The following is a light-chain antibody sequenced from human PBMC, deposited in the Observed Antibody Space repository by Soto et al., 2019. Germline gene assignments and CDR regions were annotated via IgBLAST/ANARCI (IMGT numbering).Light chain of an antibody. CDR2: EVR. Sequence: LTQPASVSGSPGQSITIACSGTTNDVGGYDFVSWYQQHPGKAPKLLIYEVRNRPSGVSSRFSGSKSGNTASLTISGLQAEDEADYYCSSYTTSSTPYYVFGTGTKVTVL. CDR3: SSYTTSSTPYYV. CDR1: TNDVGGYDF. J-gene: IGLJ1*01. V-gene: IGLV2-14*01.